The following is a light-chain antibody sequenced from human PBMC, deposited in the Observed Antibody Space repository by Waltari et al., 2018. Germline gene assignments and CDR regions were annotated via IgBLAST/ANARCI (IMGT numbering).Light chain of an antibody. CDR2: DVS. V-gene: IGLV2-14*01. J-gene: IGLJ2*01. Sequence: QSALTQPASVSGSPGQSVTIFCAGTSNDVVGYNSASWYQEHPGQAPRVIIYDVSDRPSGVSDRFSGSKSGNTASLTISGLQAEDEADYYCSSQSSNDVVLFGGGTKLTVL. CDR3: SSQSSNDVVL. CDR1: SNDVVGYNS.